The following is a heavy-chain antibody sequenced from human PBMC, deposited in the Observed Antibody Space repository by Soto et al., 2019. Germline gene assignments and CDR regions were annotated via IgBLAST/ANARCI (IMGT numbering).Heavy chain of an antibody. CDR1: GASISSNKW. D-gene: IGHD3-10*01. V-gene: IGHV4-4*02. Sequence: QVQLQESGPGLVKPSGTLSLTCTVSGASISSNKWWSWVRQSPGKGLEWIGEIFHSGSTNYSPSFXTRVXIXLDQPKNQFSLKVTSVTAADTAVYYCATLRGSGRNTWGQGTLVTVSS. CDR3: ATLRGSGRNT. CDR2: IFHSGST. J-gene: IGHJ5*02.